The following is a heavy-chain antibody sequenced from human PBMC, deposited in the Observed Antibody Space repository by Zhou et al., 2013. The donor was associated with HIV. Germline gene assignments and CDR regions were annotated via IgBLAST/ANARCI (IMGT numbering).Heavy chain of an antibody. J-gene: IGHJ5*02. V-gene: IGHV1-69*04. Sequence: QVQLVQSGAEVKKPGSSVKVSCKASGGTFSSYAISWVRQAPGQGLEWMGRIIPILGITNYAQKFQGRVTITTDESTSTAYMELSSLRSEDTAVYYCARSITMVRGVIIPXNWFDPWGQGTLVTVSS. CDR2: IIPILGIT. D-gene: IGHD3-10*01. CDR3: ARSITMVRGVIIPXNWFDP. CDR1: GGTFSSYA.